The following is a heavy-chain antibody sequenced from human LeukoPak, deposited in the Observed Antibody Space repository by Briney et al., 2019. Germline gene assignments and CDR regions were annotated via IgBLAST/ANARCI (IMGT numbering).Heavy chain of an antibody. CDR2: IYYSGST. J-gene: IGHJ4*02. CDR3: AKTSGYDYSFDY. CDR1: GDPVSSGSYY. Sequence: SETLSLTCTVSGDPVSSGSYYWRWIRQPPGKGLEWIGYIYYSGSTNYNPSLKSRLTISVDTSKNQFSLKLSSVTAADTAVYYCAKTSGYDYSFDYWGQGTLVTVSS. D-gene: IGHD5-12*01. V-gene: IGHV4-61*01.